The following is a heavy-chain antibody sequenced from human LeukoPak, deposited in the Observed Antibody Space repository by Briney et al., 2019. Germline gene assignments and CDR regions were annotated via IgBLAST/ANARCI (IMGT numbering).Heavy chain of an antibody. CDR1: GYTFIDYY. Sequence: GASVKVSCTASGYTFIDYYIHWVRQAPGQGLEWMGWINPNDGGTNYAQNFQGRVTMTSDTSISTGYMELNSLRSDDTAVYFCARGADYGSASYRFDPWGQGTAVTVSS. D-gene: IGHD3-10*01. J-gene: IGHJ5*01. CDR2: INPNDGGT. CDR3: ARGADYGSASYRFDP. V-gene: IGHV1-2*02.